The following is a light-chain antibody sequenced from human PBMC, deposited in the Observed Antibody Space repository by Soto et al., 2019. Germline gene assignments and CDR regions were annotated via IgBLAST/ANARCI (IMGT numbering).Light chain of an antibody. Sequence: EIVLTQSPGTLSLSPGERATLSCRASQSVGNNYLAWYQQKPGQAPRFLIYDASSRATGIPDRFSGSGSGKDFTLTISRLEPEDFAVYYCEQYGSTPLTFGGWTKVEIK. V-gene: IGKV3-20*01. J-gene: IGKJ4*01. CDR3: EQYGSTPLT. CDR1: QSVGNNY. CDR2: DAS.